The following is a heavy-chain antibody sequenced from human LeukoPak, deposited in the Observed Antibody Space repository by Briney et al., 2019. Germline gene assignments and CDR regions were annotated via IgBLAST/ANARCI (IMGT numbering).Heavy chain of an antibody. CDR1: GGSTINYY. V-gene: IGHV4-59*01. CDR3: AREESITRTFDY. D-gene: IGHD3-10*01. Sequence: SETLSLTCTVSGGSTINYYWNWIRQPPGQGLEWIGYIYYSGSTNYNPSLKSRVTISVDTSKKRVSLKLSSMTAADTAVYYCAREESITRTFDYWGQGALVTVSS. J-gene: IGHJ4*02. CDR2: IYYSGST.